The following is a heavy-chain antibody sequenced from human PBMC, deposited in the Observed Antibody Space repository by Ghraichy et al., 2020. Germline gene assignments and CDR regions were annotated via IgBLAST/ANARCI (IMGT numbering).Heavy chain of an antibody. J-gene: IGHJ4*02. CDR1: GFTFSSYA. CDR2: ISYDGSNK. D-gene: IGHD6-19*01. CDR3: ARDERRDSSDWYGGTFDY. V-gene: IGHV3-30*01. Sequence: GGSLRLSCAASGFTFSSYAMHWVRQAPGKGLEWVAVISYDGSNKYYADSVKGRFTISRDNSKNTLYLQMNSLGAEDTAVYYCARDERRDSSDWYGGTFDYWGQGTLVTVSS.